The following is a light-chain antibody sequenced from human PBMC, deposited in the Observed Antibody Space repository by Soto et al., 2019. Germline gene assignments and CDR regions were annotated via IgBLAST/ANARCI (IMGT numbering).Light chain of an antibody. CDR3: LLSDSGAGV. CDR1: TGAVTSGHY. J-gene: IGLJ1*01. V-gene: IGLV7-46*01. Sequence: QAVVTQEPSLTVSPGGTVTLTCGSSTGAVTSGHYPYWFQQKPGQAPRTLIYDTSNKHSWTPARFSGSLLGGKAALTLSGVHPEGEAEYYCLLSDSGAGVFVTGTKLTVL. CDR2: DTS.